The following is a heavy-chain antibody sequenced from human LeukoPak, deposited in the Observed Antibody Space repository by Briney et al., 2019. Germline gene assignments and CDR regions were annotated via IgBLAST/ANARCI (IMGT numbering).Heavy chain of an antibody. CDR3: AKDSIRLYQMLFDY. CDR2: INSDGSST. V-gene: IGHV3-74*01. D-gene: IGHD2-2*01. CDR1: GFTFSSYW. J-gene: IGHJ4*02. Sequence: GGSLRLSCAASGFTFSSYWMHWVRQAPGKGLVWVSRINSDGSSTSYADSVKGRFTISRDNAKSSLYLQMNSLRAEDTAVYYCAKDSIRLYQMLFDYWGQGTLVTVSS.